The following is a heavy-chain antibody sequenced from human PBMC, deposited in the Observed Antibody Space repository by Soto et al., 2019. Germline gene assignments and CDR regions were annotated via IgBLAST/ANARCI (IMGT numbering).Heavy chain of an antibody. V-gene: IGHV3-7*03. CDR1: GFSFGTYW. J-gene: IGHJ4*02. CDR2: IKQDGSER. D-gene: IGHD3-3*01. CDR3: ARDVGPITIFGEALSGYFDF. Sequence: PGGSLRLSCAVSGFSFGTYWMSWVRQAPGKGLEWLASIKQDGSERYYLDSVKGRFTISRDNAKYSLSLQMKSLRGEDTAFYYCARDVGPITIFGEALSGYFDFWGQGTLVTVSS.